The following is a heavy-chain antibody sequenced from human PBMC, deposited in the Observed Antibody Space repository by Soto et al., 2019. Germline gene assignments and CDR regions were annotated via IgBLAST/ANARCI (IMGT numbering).Heavy chain of an antibody. D-gene: IGHD1-1*01. Sequence: QSGGSLRLSCEVSGFTFSAYWMHWVRQVPGKGLIWVSRISDDGSTTTYADSVKGRFTISRDNAKNPLYLQMNSLRADDTGLYYGTRGPRVSSTGTGDHWGQGTLVTVSS. J-gene: IGHJ4*01. CDR1: GFTFSAYW. CDR2: ISDDGSTT. CDR3: TRGPRVSSTGTGDH. V-gene: IGHV3-74*01.